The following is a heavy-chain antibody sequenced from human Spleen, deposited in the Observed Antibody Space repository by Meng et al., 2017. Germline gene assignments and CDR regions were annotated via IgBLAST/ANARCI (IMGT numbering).Heavy chain of an antibody. CDR2: IYPGDSDT. Sequence: GESLKISCRGSGYSFTDYWIAWVRQMPGKGLEWMAIIYPGDSDTRYSPSFQGQVTISADKSISTAYLQWSSLKASDTAMYYCSRLLITTSGCDYWGQGTLVTVSS. CDR3: SRLLITTSGCDY. D-gene: IGHD3-22*01. J-gene: IGHJ4*02. V-gene: IGHV5-51*01. CDR1: GYSFTDYW.